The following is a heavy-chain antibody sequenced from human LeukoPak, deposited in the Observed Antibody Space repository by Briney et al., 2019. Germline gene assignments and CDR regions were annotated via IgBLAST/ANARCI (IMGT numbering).Heavy chain of an antibody. J-gene: IGHJ4*01. CDR2: INTGGSNT. D-gene: IGHD5-18*01. CDR1: GFTFSSYG. V-gene: IGHV3-74*01. Sequence: LAGGSLRLSCAASGFTFSSYGMHWVRQAPGKGLEWVSHINTGGSNTNYADCVKGRFTISRDNAKNTLYLQMNSLRADDTAMYYCARDQAAMVTDWGQGTLVTVSS. CDR3: ARDQAAMVTD.